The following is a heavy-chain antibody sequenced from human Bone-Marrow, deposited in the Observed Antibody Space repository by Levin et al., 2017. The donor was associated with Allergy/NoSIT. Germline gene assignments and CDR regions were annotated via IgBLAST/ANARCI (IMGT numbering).Heavy chain of an antibody. Sequence: GGSLRLSCAASGFTFSDYYMTWIRQAPGKGLERVSYISSSDTTKYYADSVKGRFTISRDNAKNSLFLQMNSLSAEDTAVYYCARPAKAGGAHYDYWGQRTLVTVSS. CDR3: ARPAKAGGAHYDY. J-gene: IGHJ4*02. CDR2: ISSSDTTK. D-gene: IGHD3-16*01. CDR1: GFTFSDYY. V-gene: IGHV3-11*01.